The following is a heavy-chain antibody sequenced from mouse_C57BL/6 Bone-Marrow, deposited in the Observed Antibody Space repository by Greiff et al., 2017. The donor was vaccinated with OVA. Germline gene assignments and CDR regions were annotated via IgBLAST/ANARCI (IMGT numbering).Heavy chain of an antibody. Sequence: EVKLMESGGGLVQPGGSLSHSCAASGFTFTDYYMSWVRQPPGKALEWLGFIRNKANGYTTEYSASVKGRFTISRDNSQSILYLQMNALRAEDSATYYCARSYRRGYAMDYWGQGTSVTVSS. CDR2: IRNKANGYTT. CDR3: ARSYRRGYAMDY. CDR1: GFTFTDYY. V-gene: IGHV7-3*01. D-gene: IGHD2-14*01. J-gene: IGHJ4*01.